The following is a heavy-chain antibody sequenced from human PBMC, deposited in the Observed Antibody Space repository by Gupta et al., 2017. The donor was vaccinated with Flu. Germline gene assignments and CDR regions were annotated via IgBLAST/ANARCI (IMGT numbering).Heavy chain of an antibody. Sequence: HWVRQAPGKGLEGGAVISYDGSNKYELDSVKGRFTISRNKSENTLSLQMNSLGAEDTAIYYCAKGSAGISRFNYYYYYRTSGAKGPRSPSP. CDR2: ISYDGSNK. CDR3: AKGSAGISRFNYYYYYRTS. J-gene: IGHJ6*03. V-gene: IGHV3-30*18.